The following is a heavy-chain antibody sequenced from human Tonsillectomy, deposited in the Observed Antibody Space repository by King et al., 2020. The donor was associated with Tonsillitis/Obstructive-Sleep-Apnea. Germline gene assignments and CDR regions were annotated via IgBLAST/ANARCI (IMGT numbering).Heavy chain of an antibody. CDR1: GFTVSSNS. D-gene: IGHD1-14*01. J-gene: IGHJ3*02. V-gene: IGHV3-53*01. Sequence: VQLVESGGGLIQPGGSLRLSCAASGFTVSSNSMSWVRQAPGKGLEWVSVIYSGGNTYYADSVKGRFTISRDNSRNTLYLQMTSLRAEDTAVYYCARDPELGHNDAFDMWGQGTMVTVSS. CDR3: ARDPELGHNDAFDM. CDR2: IYSGGNT.